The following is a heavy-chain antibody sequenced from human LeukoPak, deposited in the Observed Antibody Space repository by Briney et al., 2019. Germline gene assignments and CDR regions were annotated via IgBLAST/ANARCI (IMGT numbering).Heavy chain of an antibody. J-gene: IGHJ4*02. Sequence: PGGSLRLSCAASGFTFGMNWVRQAPGKGLEWVGHIRSKTYGGTTEYATSIKGRFTISRDDSKSIAYLQMNSLKTEDTAVYYCTRDQTPYYWGQGTLVTVSS. CDR2: IRSKTYGGTT. CDR1: GFTFG. CDR3: TRDQTPYY. V-gene: IGHV3-49*02.